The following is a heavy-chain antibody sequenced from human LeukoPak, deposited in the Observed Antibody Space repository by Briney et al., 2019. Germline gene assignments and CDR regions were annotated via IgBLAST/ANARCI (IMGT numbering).Heavy chain of an antibody. Sequence: GGSLRLSCAASGFTFSSYWMHWVRQAPGKGLVWVSRINSDGSSTSYADSVKGRFTISRDNAKNTLYLQMNSLRAEDTAVYYCARSSGYPLRYFDLWGRGTLDTVSS. CDR3: ARSSGYPLRYFDL. J-gene: IGHJ2*01. D-gene: IGHD3-22*01. CDR1: GFTFSSYW. CDR2: INSDGSST. V-gene: IGHV3-74*01.